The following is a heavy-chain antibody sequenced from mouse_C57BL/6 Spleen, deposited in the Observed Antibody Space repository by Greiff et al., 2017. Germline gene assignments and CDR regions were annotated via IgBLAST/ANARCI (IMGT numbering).Heavy chain of an antibody. CDR2: IYPSDSET. CDR3: ARDYGHYFDY. CDR1: GYTFTSYW. J-gene: IGHJ2*01. Sequence: QVQLQQPGAELVRPGSSVKLSCKASGYTFTSYWMDWVKQRPGQGLEWIGNIYPSDSETHYNQQFKDKATLTVDKSSSTAYMQLSSLTSEDSAVYYCARDYGHYFDYWGQGTTLTVSS. V-gene: IGHV1-61*01. D-gene: IGHD1-1*01.